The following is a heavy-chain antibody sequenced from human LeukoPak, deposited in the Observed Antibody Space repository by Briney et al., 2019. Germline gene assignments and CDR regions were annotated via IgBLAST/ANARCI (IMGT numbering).Heavy chain of an antibody. D-gene: IGHD3-22*01. CDR1: GFTFSSYS. CDR2: ISSSSSTI. Sequence: GGSLRLSCAASGFTFSSYSMNWVRQAPGKGLEWVSYISSSSSTIYYANSVKGRFTISRDNAKNSLYLQMNSLRAEDTAVYYCAREDYYGSSGSGTFDYWGQGTLVTVSS. J-gene: IGHJ4*02. V-gene: IGHV3-48*01. CDR3: AREDYYGSSGSGTFDY.